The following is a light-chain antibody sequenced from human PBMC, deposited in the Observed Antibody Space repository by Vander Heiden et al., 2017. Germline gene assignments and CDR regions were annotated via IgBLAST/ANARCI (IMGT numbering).Light chain of an antibody. CDR3: QQRDSTPWT. CDR1: QSISSY. J-gene: IGKJ1*01. CDR2: AAS. V-gene: IGKV1-39*01. Sequence: DIQMTQSPSSLSASVGDRVTITCRASQSISSYLNWYQQKPGKAPKLLIYAASRLQSGVPSRFSGSGSGTDFTLTISMLQPEDFATYYCQQRDSTPWTFSQGTKVEIK.